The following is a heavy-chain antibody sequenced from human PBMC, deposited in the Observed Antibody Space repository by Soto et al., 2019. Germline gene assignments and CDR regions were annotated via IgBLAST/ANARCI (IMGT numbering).Heavy chain of an antibody. J-gene: IGHJ4*02. Sequence: PGGSLRLSCAASGFSFSDYAMSWVRQAPGKGLEWVSVISESGGSTHYADSVRGRFTVSRDNSKNTLYLQMNSLRAEDMALYYCAKVTSSEGWLIPFDYWGQGTLVTVSS. CDR3: AKVTSSEGWLIPFDY. V-gene: IGHV3-23*01. CDR2: ISESGGST. CDR1: GFSFSDYA. D-gene: IGHD3-22*01.